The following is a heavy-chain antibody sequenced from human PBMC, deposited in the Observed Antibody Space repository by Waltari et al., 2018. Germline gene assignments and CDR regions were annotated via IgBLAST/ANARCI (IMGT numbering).Heavy chain of an antibody. CDR2: IYYSRST. CDR3: ARASIVATTDYWYFDL. CDR1: GGSFSGYY. D-gene: IGHD5-12*01. Sequence: QVQLQQWGAGLLKPSETLSLTCAVYGGSFSGYYWSWIRQPPGKGLEWIGYIYYSRSTNYNPPLKSRVTISVDTSKNQFSLKLSSVTAADTAVYYCARASIVATTDYWYFDLWGRGTLVTVSS. V-gene: IGHV4-34*11. J-gene: IGHJ2*01.